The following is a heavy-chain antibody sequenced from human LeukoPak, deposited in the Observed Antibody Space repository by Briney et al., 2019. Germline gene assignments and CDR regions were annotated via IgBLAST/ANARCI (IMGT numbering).Heavy chain of an antibody. D-gene: IGHD6-19*01. CDR3: TRSSGWYGLS. CDR2: ISGSGGST. CDR1: GFTFSSYG. J-gene: IGHJ1*01. Sequence: GGSLRLSCAASGFTFSSYGTSWVRQAPGEGLGWVSAISGSGGSTYYADSVKGRFTISRDNSKNTLYLQMNSLRAEDTAVYYCTRSSGWYGLSWGQGTLVTVSS. V-gene: IGHV3-23*01.